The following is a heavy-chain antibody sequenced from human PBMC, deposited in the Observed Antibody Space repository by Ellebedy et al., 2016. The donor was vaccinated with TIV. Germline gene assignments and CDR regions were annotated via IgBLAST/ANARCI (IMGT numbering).Heavy chain of an antibody. CDR1: GFTFNNYA. CDR2: ISHTGTRT. J-gene: IGHJ4*02. V-gene: IGHV3-23*01. Sequence: GESLKISCAASGFTFNNYAMSWVRQAPGKGLEWVSTISHTGTRTYYADSVEGRFTISRDTSKKTLYLQMNSLRAEDTAIYYCAKGRGGGSDSSAPRYYFDYWGLGTLVTVSS. CDR3: AKGRGGGSDSSAPRYYFDY. D-gene: IGHD3-22*01.